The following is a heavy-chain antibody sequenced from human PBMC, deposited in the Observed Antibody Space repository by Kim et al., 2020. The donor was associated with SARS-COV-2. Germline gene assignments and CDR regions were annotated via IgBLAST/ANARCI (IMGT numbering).Heavy chain of an antibody. J-gene: IGHJ6*02. CDR2: IYYSGST. D-gene: IGHD3-22*01. CDR1: GGSISSYY. Sequence: SETLSLTCTVSGGSISSYYWSWIRQPPGKGLEWIGYIYYSGSTNYNPSLKSRVTISVDTSKNQFSLKLSSVTAADTAVYYCAREPRPTYYYDSSGLSYYYYYGMDVWGQGTTVTVSS. CDR3: AREPRPTYYYDSSGLSYYYYYGMDV. V-gene: IGHV4-59*01.